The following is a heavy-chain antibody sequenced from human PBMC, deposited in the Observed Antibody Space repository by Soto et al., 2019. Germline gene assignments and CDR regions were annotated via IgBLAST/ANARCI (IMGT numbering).Heavy chain of an antibody. D-gene: IGHD2-21*02. J-gene: IGHJ6*02. V-gene: IGHV6-1*01. CDR2: AYYRSQWYY. Sequence: SQRLSLTCASSGDSVSSNSAACNWIRQSPSRGLEWLVRAYYRSQWYYDSAVSVRSRITVIPNTSKNQFSLQLNSVTPEDTAVYYCSKQKGDSRPYKGMDVRCQRTTVTVSS. CDR3: SKQKGDSRPYKGMDV. CDR1: GDSVSSNSAA.